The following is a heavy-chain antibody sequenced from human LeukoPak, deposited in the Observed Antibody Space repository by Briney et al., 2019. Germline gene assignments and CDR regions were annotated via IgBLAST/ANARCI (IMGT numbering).Heavy chain of an antibody. V-gene: IGHV3-9*01. CDR2: ISWNSGSI. D-gene: IGHD2-15*01. Sequence: SLRLSCAASGFTFDDYAMHWVRQAPGKGLEWVSGISWNSGSIGYADSVKGRFTISRDNAKNSLYLQMNSLRAEDTALYYCAKGQRRSLGYCSGGSCYANYYYYMDVWGKGTTVTISS. CDR1: GFTFDDYA. J-gene: IGHJ6*03. CDR3: AKGQRRSLGYCSGGSCYANYYYYMDV.